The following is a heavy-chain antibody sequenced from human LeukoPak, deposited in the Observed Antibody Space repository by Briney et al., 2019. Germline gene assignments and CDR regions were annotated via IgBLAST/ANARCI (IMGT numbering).Heavy chain of an antibody. CDR1: GGSISSSSYY. D-gene: IGHD7-27*01. J-gene: IGHJ4*02. CDR3: ARRFLDWGAAGSFDY. Sequence: SETLSLTCTVSGGSISSSSYYWGWIRQTTEKGLEWIGSIYYSGSTYYNPSLKSRVTISVDTSKNQFPLKVSSVTAADTAVYYCARRFLDWGAAGSFDYWGQGTLVTVSS. CDR2: IYYSGST. V-gene: IGHV4-39*01.